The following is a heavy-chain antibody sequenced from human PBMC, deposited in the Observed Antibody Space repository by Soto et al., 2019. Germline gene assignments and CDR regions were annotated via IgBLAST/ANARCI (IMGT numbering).Heavy chain of an antibody. J-gene: IGHJ3*01. CDR2: ISTSGSTI. D-gene: IGHD2-15*01. CDR3: AREICSGSRCYDTFDL. CDR1: GFTFSNYE. V-gene: IGHV3-48*03. Sequence: EVQLVESGGGLVQPGGSLRLSCAASGFTFSNYEMDWVRQAPGKGLEWISYISTSGSTIFYADSVKGRFTISRDDAGSSLYLQMDSLRAEDTAVYYCAREICSGSRCYDTFDLWSQGTTVTVSS.